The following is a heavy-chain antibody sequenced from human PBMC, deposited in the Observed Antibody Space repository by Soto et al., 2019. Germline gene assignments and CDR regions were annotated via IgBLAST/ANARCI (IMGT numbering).Heavy chain of an antibody. CDR3: ARHLGDYYGSGSYSYWFDP. V-gene: IGHV4-4*02. D-gene: IGHD3-10*01. CDR2: IYHSGST. CDR1: GFSISSSNW. Sequence: SETLSLTCAVSGFSISSSNWWSWVRQPPGKGLEWIGEIYHSGSTNYNPSLKSRVTISVDKSKNQFSLKLSSVTAADTAVYYCARHLGDYYGSGSYSYWFDPWGQGTLVTSPQ. J-gene: IGHJ5*02.